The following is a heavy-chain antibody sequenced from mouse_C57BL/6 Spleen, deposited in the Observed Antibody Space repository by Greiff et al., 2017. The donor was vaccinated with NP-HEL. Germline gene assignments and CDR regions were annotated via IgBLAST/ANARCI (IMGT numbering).Heavy chain of an antibody. V-gene: IGHV5-6*01. CDR2: ISSGGSYT. J-gene: IGHJ3*01. CDR1: GFTFSSYG. CDR3: ARHDQFAY. Sequence: EVKLVESGGDLVKPGGSLKLSCAASGFTFSSYGMSWVRQTPDKRLEWVATISSGGSYTYYPDSVKGRFTISRDNAKNTLYLQMSSLKSEDTAMYYCARHDQFAYWGQGTLVTVSA.